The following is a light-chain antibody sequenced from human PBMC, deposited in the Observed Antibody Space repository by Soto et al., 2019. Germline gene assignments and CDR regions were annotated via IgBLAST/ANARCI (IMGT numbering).Light chain of an antibody. Sequence: QSALTQPASVSGSPGQSIAISCTGTSSDVGLYNYVSWYQQHPGKAPKLMIYDVTKRPSVFSNRFSGSKSGNTASLTISGLLAEDEAEYYCCSYAGTSTYVFGSGTKLTVL. CDR1: SSDVGLYNY. V-gene: IGLV2-23*02. J-gene: IGLJ1*01. CDR2: DVT. CDR3: CSYAGTSTYV.